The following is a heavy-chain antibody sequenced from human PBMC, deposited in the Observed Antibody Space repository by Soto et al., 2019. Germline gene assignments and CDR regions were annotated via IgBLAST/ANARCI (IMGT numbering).Heavy chain of an antibody. J-gene: IGHJ6*02. CDR2: ISGSGGST. CDR1: GFTFSSYA. V-gene: IGHV3-23*01. CDR3: AKDLGATYLHYHYYGMDV. D-gene: IGHD1-26*01. Sequence: EVQLLESGGGLVQPGGSLRLSCAASGFTFSSYAMSWVRQAPGKGLEWVSAISGSGGSTYYADSVKGRFTISRDNSKNTLYLQMNSLRAGDTAVYYCAKDLGATYLHYHYYGMDVWGQGTTVTVSS.